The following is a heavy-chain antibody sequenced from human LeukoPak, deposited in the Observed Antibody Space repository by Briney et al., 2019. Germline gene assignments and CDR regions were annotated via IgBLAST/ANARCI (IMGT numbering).Heavy chain of an antibody. D-gene: IGHD6-19*01. CDR2: IYCSGST. CDR1: GGSISSSSHY. Sequence: SETLSLTCTVSGGSISSSSHYWGWTRHPPGKGLEWIGSIYCSGSTYYNPSLKSRVTISVDTSKNQFSLNLSSVTAADTAVYYCARMSVDHTFDFWGQGTKVTVSS. J-gene: IGHJ3*01. V-gene: IGHV4-39*01. CDR3: ARMSVDHTFDF.